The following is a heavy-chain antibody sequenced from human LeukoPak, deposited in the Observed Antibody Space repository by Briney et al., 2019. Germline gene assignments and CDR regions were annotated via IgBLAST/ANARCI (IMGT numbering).Heavy chain of an antibody. V-gene: IGHV3-64*04. Sequence: GGSLRLSCSASGFTFSAYAMHWVRQAPGKGLEYVSAIGSNGGSTYFADSVKGRFTISRDNSKSTLYLQMNSLRVEDTAVYYCAKGHSAHGTGFDCWGQGTLVTVSS. CDR2: IGSNGGST. CDR3: AKGHSAHGTGFDC. CDR1: GFTFSAYA. D-gene: IGHD1-14*01. J-gene: IGHJ4*02.